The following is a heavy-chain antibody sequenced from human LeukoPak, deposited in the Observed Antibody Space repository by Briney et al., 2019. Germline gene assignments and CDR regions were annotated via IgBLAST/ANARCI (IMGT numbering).Heavy chain of an antibody. J-gene: IGHJ4*02. CDR3: ARDGTYTDYDPDFDI. CDR2: IYSGNST. Sequence: GSLRLSCAASGLTVSYNYMNWVRQAPGKGLEWVSVIYSGNSTYYADSVKGRFTISRDNSKNTLYLQMNSLRAEDTAVFYCARDGTYTDYDPDFDIWGQGTLVTVSS. V-gene: IGHV3-66*01. D-gene: IGHD5-12*01. CDR1: GLTVSYNY.